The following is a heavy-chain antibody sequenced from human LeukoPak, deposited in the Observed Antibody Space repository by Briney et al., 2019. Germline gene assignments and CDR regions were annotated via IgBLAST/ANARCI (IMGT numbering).Heavy chain of an antibody. D-gene: IGHD3-22*01. CDR3: ARSENRYYYDSSGYKGLDY. Sequence: ASVKVSCTASSYTFTSYGISWVRQAPGQGLEWIAWISAYNGNTNYAQKLQGRVTMTTDTSTSTAYMELRSLRSDDTAVYYCARSENRYYYDSSGYKGLDYWGQGTLVTVSS. J-gene: IGHJ4*02. CDR2: ISAYNGNT. V-gene: IGHV1-18*01. CDR1: SYTFTSYG.